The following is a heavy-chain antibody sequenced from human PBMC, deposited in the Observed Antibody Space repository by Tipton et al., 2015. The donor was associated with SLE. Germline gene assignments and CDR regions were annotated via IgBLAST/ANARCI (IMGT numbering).Heavy chain of an antibody. CDR3: AIRGVDTAMAYYFDS. Sequence: TLSLTCAVYGGSFSGYYWSWIRQPPGKGLEWIGEINHSGSTNYNPSLKSRVTISVDTSKNQFPLKLSSVTAADTAVYYCAIRGVDTAMAYYFDSWGQGPLVTVPS. J-gene: IGHJ4*02. CDR2: INHSGST. D-gene: IGHD5-18*01. V-gene: IGHV4-34*01. CDR1: GGSFSGYY.